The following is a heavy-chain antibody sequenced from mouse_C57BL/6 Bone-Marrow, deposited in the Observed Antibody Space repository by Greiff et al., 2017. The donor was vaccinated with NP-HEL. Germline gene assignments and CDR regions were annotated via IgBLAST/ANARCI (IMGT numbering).Heavy chain of an antibody. CDR2: IYPRSGNT. V-gene: IGHV1-81*01. D-gene: IGHD2-10*02. CDR1: GYTFTSYG. J-gene: IGHJ1*03. CDR3: ARSGYGNSYWYFDV. Sequence: QVQLQQSGAELARPGASVKLSCKASGYTFTSYGISWVKQRTGQGLEWIGEIYPRSGNTYYNEKFKGKATLTADKSSSTAYMELRSLTSEDSAVYFCARSGYGNSYWYFDVWGTGTTVTVSS.